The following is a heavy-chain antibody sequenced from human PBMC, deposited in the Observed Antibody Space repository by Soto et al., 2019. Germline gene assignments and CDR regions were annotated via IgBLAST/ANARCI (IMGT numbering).Heavy chain of an antibody. J-gene: IGHJ1*01. Sequence: QVQLVQSGAEVKKPGSSVKVSCKTSGGTFSSYTISWVRQAPGQGLEWMGRIIPILGIANYAQKFQGRVTITADKSTRTADLELSSLRAEDTAVYYCARASYDYICGSYRYTDYSQHWGQGTLVTVSS. CDR2: IIPILGIA. CDR3: ARASYDYICGSYRYTDYSQH. CDR1: GGTFSSYT. D-gene: IGHD3-16*02. V-gene: IGHV1-69*02.